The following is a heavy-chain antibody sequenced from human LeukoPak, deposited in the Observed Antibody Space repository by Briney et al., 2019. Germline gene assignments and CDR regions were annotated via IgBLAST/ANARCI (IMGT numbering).Heavy chain of an antibody. CDR1: GFTFSSYD. V-gene: IGHV3-13*01. Sequence: AGGSLRLSCAASGFTFSSYDMHWVRQTTGKGLEWVSSIGIAGDTYYPGSVKGRFTISRENAKNSLYLQMNSLRAEDTAVYYCARGASGYSYGWGQGTLVTVSS. CDR3: ARGASGYSYG. CDR2: IGIAGDT. J-gene: IGHJ4*02. D-gene: IGHD5-18*01.